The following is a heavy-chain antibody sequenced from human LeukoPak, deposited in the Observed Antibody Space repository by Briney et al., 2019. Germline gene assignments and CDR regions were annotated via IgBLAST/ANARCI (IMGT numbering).Heavy chain of an antibody. V-gene: IGHV3-53*01. J-gene: IGHJ4*02. Sequence: GGSLRLSCAASGFTVSSNYMSWVRQAPGKGLEWVSALYSGGSTYYADSVKGRFTVSRDNSKNSLYLQMNSLRAEDTAVYYCAYSSGWYLGYWGQGTLVTVSS. CDR3: AYSSGWYLGY. CDR1: GFTVSSNY. D-gene: IGHD6-19*01. CDR2: LYSGGST.